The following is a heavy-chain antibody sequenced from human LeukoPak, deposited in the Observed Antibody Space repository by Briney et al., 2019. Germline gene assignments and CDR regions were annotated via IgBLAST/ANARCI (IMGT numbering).Heavy chain of an antibody. D-gene: IGHD3-22*01. CDR3: ARAGDRSGYSDY. CDR2: INHSGST. CDR1: GGSFSGYY. Sequence: PSETLSLTCAVYGGSFSGYYWSWIRQPPGKGLEWIGEINHSGSTNYNPSLKSRVTISVDTSKNKSSLKLSSVTAADTAVYYCARAGDRSGYSDYWGQGTLVTVSS. V-gene: IGHV4-34*01. J-gene: IGHJ4*02.